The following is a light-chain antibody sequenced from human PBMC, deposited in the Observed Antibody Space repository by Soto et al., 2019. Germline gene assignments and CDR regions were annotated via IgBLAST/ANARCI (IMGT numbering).Light chain of an antibody. CDR1: SSDVGGYNY. J-gene: IGLJ1*01. Sequence: QSALTQPASVSGSPGQSITISCTGTSSDVGGYNYVSWYQQHPAKAPKLMIYEVSNRPSGVSNRFSGSKSGNTASLTISSLQAEDESNYYCSSYTNSAYVFGTGTKLTVL. CDR2: EVS. V-gene: IGLV2-14*01. CDR3: SSYTNSAYV.